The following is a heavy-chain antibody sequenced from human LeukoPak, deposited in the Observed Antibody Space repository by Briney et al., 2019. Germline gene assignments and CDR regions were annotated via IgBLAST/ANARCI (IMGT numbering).Heavy chain of an antibody. V-gene: IGHV3-48*03. CDR2: ISSSGNTI. CDR1: GFTFSNSA. Sequence: GGSLRLSCAASGFTFSNSAMSWLRQAPGKGLEWVSYISSSGNTIYYTDSVKGRFTISRDNAKNSLYLQMNSLRAEDTAIYYCARDSDNSGYFDYWGQGTLVTVSS. J-gene: IGHJ4*02. CDR3: ARDSDNSGYFDY. D-gene: IGHD3-22*01.